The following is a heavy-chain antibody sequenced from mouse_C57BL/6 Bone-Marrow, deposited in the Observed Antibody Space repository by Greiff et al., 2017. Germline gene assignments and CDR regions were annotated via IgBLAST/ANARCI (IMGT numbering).Heavy chain of an antibody. CDR2: IHPNSGST. D-gene: IGHD2-3*01. CDR1: GYTFTSYW. J-gene: IGHJ4*01. V-gene: IGHV1-64*01. Sequence: QVQLQQPGAELVKPGASVKLSCKASGYTFTSYWMHWVKQRPGQGLEWIGMIHPNSGSTNYNEKFKSKATLTVDKSSSTAYMQLSSLTSEDSAVYYGARWDGYRTFARDYWGQGTSVTVSS. CDR3: ARWDGYRTFARDY.